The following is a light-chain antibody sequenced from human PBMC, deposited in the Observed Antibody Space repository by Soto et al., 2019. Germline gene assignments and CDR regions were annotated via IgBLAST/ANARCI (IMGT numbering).Light chain of an antibody. Sequence: DSQMTQSPSTLSASVGDRVTITCRASQSISDWLAWYQQKPGRAPKLLIYDDSILESGVPSRFGGSGSGTDFALTISSLQPDDFATYYCQQYNSPSKTFGPGTKVDIK. CDR3: QQYNSPSKT. CDR2: DDS. J-gene: IGKJ1*01. CDR1: QSISDW. V-gene: IGKV1-5*01.